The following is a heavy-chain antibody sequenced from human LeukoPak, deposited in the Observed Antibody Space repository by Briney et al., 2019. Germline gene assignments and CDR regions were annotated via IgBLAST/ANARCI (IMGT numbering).Heavy chain of an antibody. CDR1: GYTFTGYY. J-gene: IGHJ4*02. CDR2: INPNSGGT. CDR3: APSSSWPYYFDY. D-gene: IGHD6-13*01. V-gene: IGHV1-2*02. Sequence: ASVKVSFKTSGYTFTGYYMHWVRQAPGQGLEWMGWINPNSGGTNYAQKFQGRVTMTRDTSISTAYMELSILRSDDTAVYYCAPSSSWPYYFDYWGQGTPVTVSS.